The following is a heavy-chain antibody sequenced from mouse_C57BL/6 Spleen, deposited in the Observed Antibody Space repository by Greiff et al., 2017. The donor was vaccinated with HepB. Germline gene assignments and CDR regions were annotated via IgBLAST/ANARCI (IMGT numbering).Heavy chain of an antibody. Sequence: VQLQQSGAELVRPGASVTLSCKASGYTFTDYEMHWVKQTPVHGLEWIGAIDPETGGTAYNQKFKGKAILTADKSSSTAYMALRSLTAEDSAVYYCTRGGMTTVVAEGFAYWGQGTLVTVSA. D-gene: IGHD1-1*01. CDR2: IDPETGGT. J-gene: IGHJ3*01. V-gene: IGHV1-15*01. CDR3: TRGGMTTVVAEGFAY. CDR1: GYTFTDYE.